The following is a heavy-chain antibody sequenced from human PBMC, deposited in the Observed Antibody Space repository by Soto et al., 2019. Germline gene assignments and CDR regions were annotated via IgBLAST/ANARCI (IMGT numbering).Heavy chain of an antibody. Sequence: SSETLSLTCTVSGGSISSYYWSWIRQPPGKGLEWIGYIYYSGSTNYNPSLKSRVTISVDTSKNQFSLKLSSVTAADTAVYYCAREVPYDYIVQWGQGTLVTVSS. V-gene: IGHV4-59*01. D-gene: IGHD3-16*01. CDR2: IYYSGST. CDR3: AREVPYDYIVQ. CDR1: GGSISSYY. J-gene: IGHJ4*02.